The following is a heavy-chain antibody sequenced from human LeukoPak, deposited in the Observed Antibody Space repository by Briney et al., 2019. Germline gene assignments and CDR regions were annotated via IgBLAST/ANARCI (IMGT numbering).Heavy chain of an antibody. V-gene: IGHV3-21*01. J-gene: IGHJ4*02. CDR1: GFTFSSYS. CDR3: ASLYGGNSVDY. CDR2: ISSSSSYI. D-gene: IGHD4-23*01. Sequence: GGSLRPSCAASGFTFSSYSMNWVRQAPGKGLEWVSSISSSSSYIYYADSVKGRFTISRDDAKNSLYLQMNSLRAEDTAVYYCASLYGGNSVDYWGQGTLVTVSS.